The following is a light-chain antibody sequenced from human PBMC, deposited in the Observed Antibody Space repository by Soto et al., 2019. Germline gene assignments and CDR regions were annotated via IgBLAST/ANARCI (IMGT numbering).Light chain of an antibody. J-gene: IGKJ1*01. V-gene: IGKV3-15*01. CDR1: QSVSSN. CDR2: GAS. Sequence: EIVMTQSPATLSVSPGERATLSCRASQSVSSNLAWYQQKPGQAPRLLIYGASTRATGIPARFSGSGSGTECTITISSLHSEDFAVYYWQQYNNWPPGTFGQGTKVEIK. CDR3: QQYNNWPPGT.